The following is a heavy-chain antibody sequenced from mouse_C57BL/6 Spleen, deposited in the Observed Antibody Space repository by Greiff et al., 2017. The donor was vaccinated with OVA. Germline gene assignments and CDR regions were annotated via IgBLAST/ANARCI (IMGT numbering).Heavy chain of an antibody. Sequence: QVQLKQPGAELVMPGASVKLSCKASGYTFTSYWMHWVKQRPGQGLEWIGEIDPSDSYTNYNQKFKGKSTLTVDKSSSTAYMQLSSLTSEDSAVYYCARQIYYGNPSYFDYWGQGTTLTVSS. CDR1: GYTFTSYW. D-gene: IGHD2-1*01. CDR3: ARQIYYGNPSYFDY. J-gene: IGHJ2*01. V-gene: IGHV1-69*01. CDR2: IDPSDSYT.